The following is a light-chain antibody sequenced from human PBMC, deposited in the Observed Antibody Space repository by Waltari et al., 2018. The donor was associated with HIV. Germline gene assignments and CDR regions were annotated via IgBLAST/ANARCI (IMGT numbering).Light chain of an antibody. Sequence: QSVLKQRPSVSGAPGRGVIITCAGNSTDTGEPYDVHWYQQLQGAAPKLLISVTTNHPSAVRDRFAVSKSGKPASLPITGLQAGDAADYYCQSYDSGLRASVFGGVTNLTVL. V-gene: IGLV1-40*01. CDR2: VTT. CDR3: QSYDSGLRASV. J-gene: IGLJ3*02. CDR1: STDTGEPYD.